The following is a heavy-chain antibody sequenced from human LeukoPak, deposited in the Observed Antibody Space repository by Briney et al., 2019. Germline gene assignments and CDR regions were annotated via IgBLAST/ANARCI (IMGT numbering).Heavy chain of an antibody. CDR3: ARDPLLRAFDI. CDR2: INTNTGNP. J-gene: IGHJ3*02. D-gene: IGHD1-26*01. Sequence: ASVKVSCKASGYTFTNYGINWVRQAPGQGLEWVGWINTNTGNPTYAQGFTGRFVFSLDTSVNTAYLQINSLKAEDTAVYYCARDPLLRAFDIWGQGTMVIVSS. V-gene: IGHV7-4-1*02. CDR1: GYTFTNYG.